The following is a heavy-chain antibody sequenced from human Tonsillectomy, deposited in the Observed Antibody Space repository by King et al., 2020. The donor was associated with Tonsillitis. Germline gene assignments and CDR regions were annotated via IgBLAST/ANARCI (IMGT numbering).Heavy chain of an antibody. J-gene: IGHJ4*02. CDR3: ARSSGWYVGVGY. CDR2: IYYSGST. CDR1: GGSISSGGYS. Sequence: VQLQESGPGLVKPSQTLSLTCAVSGGSISSGGYSWSWIRQPPGKGLEWIGYIYYSGSTYYNPSLKSRVTISVDTSKNQFSLKLSSVTAADTAVYYCARSSGWYVGVGYWGQGTLVTVSS. D-gene: IGHD6-19*01. V-gene: IGHV4-30-4*07.